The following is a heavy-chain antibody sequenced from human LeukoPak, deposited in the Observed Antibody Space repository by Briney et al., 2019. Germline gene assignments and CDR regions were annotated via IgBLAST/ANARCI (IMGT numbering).Heavy chain of an antibody. V-gene: IGHV1-2*02. D-gene: IGHD1-26*01. J-gene: IGHJ3*02. CDR3: ARGWERGAFDI. CDR2: INPNSGGT. Sequence: ASVKVSCKASGYTFTVYYMHWVRQAPGQGLEWMGWINPNSGGTNYAQKVQGRVTMTRDTSISTAYMELSRLRSDDTAVYYCARGWERGAFDIWGQGTMVTVSS. CDR1: GYTFTVYY.